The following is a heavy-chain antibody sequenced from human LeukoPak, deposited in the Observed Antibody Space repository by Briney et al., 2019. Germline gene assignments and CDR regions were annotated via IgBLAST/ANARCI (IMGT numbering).Heavy chain of an antibody. V-gene: IGHV3-64D*06. D-gene: IGHD3-9*01. Sequence: PSETLSLTCAVYGGSFSYYYWSWVRQAPGKGLEYVSAISSNGGSTYYADSVKGRFTISRDNSKNTLYLQMSSLRAEDTAVYYCVKDLHPDILTGYYDYWGQGTLVTVSS. J-gene: IGHJ4*02. CDR1: GGSFSYYY. CDR2: ISSNGGST. CDR3: VKDLHPDILTGYYDY.